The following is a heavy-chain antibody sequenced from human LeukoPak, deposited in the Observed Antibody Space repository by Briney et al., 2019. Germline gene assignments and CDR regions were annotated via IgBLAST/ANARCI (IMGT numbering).Heavy chain of an antibody. V-gene: IGHV4-39*01. CDR3: ARRGHGNSSSWYRGWARGQDWFDP. CDR1: GGSISSSSYY. J-gene: IGHJ5*02. D-gene: IGHD6-13*01. CDR2: IYYSGST. Sequence: PSETLSLTCTVSGGSISSSSYYWGWIRQPPGKGLEWIGSIYYSGSTYYNPSLKSRVTISVDTSKNQFSLKLSSVTATDTAVYYCARRGHGNSSSWYRGWARGQDWFDPWGQGTLVTVSS.